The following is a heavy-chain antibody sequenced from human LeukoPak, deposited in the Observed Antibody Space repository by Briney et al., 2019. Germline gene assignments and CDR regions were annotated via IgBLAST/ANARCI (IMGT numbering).Heavy chain of an antibody. V-gene: IGHV3-11*01. CDR2: INYDGSAT. CDR1: GFTFGDYY. J-gene: IGHJ6*02. Sequence: GGSLRLSCAASGFTFGDYYMTWVRQAPGKGLEWVSYINYDGSATDYADSAKGRFTISRDNDKKSLYLQMNSLRAEDRAVYYCARGHYGLDVWGQGTSVTVSS. CDR3: ARGHYGLDV.